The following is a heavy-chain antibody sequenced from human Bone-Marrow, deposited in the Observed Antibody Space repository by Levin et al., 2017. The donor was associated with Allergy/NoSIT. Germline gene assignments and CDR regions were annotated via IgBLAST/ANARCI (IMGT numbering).Heavy chain of an antibody. CDR3: AREVYNSGLYDHDY. CDR1: GFTFSSYW. CDR2: INSDGTST. D-gene: IGHD6-19*01. J-gene: IGHJ4*02. Sequence: HAGGSLRLSCAVSGFTFSSYWMHWVRQAPGKGLVWVSRINSDGTSTGYADSVKGRFTISRDNAKNTLYLQMNRLRAEDTAVYFCAREVYNSGLYDHDYWGQGTLVTVSS. V-gene: IGHV3-74*01.